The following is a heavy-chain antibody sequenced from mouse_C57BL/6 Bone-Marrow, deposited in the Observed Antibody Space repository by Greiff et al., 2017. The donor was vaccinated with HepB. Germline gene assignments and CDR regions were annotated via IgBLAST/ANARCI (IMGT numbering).Heavy chain of an antibody. CDR3: ARDGYYPWYFDV. J-gene: IGHJ1*03. CDR1: GYTFTSYW. CDR2: IGPNSGGT. V-gene: IGHV1-72*01. Sequence: QVQLQQPGAELVKPGASVKLSCKASGYTFTSYWMHWVKQRPGRGLEWIGRIGPNSGGTKYNEKVKSKATLTVDKTSSTAYMQLSSLTSEDSAVYYCARDGYYPWYFDVWGTGTTVTVSS. D-gene: IGHD2-3*01.